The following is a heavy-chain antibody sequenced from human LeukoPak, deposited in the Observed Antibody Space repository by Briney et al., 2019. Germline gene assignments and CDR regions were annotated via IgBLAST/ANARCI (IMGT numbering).Heavy chain of an antibody. Sequence: PSETLSLTCPVSGGSVSSSRYYWGWIRQPPGKGLEWIGSIYYTGSTYYKPSLKSRVTISVDASKNQISLKLSSVTAADTAVYYCARRSVAAAANYYYYYMDVWGKGTTVTVSS. CDR1: GGSVSSSRYY. CDR3: ARRSVAAAANYYYYYMDV. D-gene: IGHD6-13*01. CDR2: IYYTGST. V-gene: IGHV4-39*01. J-gene: IGHJ6*03.